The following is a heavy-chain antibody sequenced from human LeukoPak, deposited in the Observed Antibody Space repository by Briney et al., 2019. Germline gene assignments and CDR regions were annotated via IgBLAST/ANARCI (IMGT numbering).Heavy chain of an antibody. V-gene: IGHV3-23*01. D-gene: IGHD3-3*01. CDR2: ISGSGGST. Sequence: GGSLRLSCAASGFTFSSYAMSWVRQAPGKGLEWVSAISGSGGSTYYADSVKGRFTISRDNSKNTLYLQMNSLRAEDMAVYYCAKDTPPRSYYDFWSGYSGYFDYWGQGTLVIVSS. CDR3: AKDTPPRSYYDFWSGYSGYFDY. CDR1: GFTFSSYA. J-gene: IGHJ4*02.